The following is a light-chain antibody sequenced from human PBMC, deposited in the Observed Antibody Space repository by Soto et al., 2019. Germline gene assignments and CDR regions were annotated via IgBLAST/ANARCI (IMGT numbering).Light chain of an antibody. CDR1: SSDVGSYNL. J-gene: IGLJ1*01. V-gene: IGLV2-23*02. CDR2: EVS. CDR3: CSYAGRSTIYV. Sequence: QSALTQPASVSGSPGQSITISCTGTSSDVGSYNLVSWYQQHPGKAPKLMIYEVSKRPSGVSHRFSGTKSGNTASLTISGLQAEDEADYYCCSYAGRSTIYVFGTGTKLTVL.